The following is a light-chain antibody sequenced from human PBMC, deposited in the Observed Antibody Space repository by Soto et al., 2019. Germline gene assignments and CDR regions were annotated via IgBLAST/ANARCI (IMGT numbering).Light chain of an antibody. CDR1: RSNVGTNL. CDR2: AHI. V-gene: IGLV1-44*01. Sequence: SVLTQRPSASGTPGQRVTISCSGRRSNVGTNLVNWYQQLPGTAPKLLIYAHIQRPSGVPDRFSGSTSGTSASLAISGLQSEDEADYYCAVWDDGLNGYVFGTGTKVTVL. J-gene: IGLJ1*01. CDR3: AVWDDGLNGYV.